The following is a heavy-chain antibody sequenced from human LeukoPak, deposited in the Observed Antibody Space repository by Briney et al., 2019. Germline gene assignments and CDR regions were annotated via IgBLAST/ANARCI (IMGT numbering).Heavy chain of an antibody. Sequence: PGRSLRLSGAVSGFIFDDYAMHWVRQAPGKGLEWVSGISWNSGSLAYADSVKGRFTISRDNAKNSLYLQMISLRTEDTAWYYCARGLGGDQGYFDLWGRGTLATVSS. CDR2: ISWNSGSL. CDR3: ARGLGGDQGYFDL. D-gene: IGHD3-10*01. V-gene: IGHV3-9*01. J-gene: IGHJ2*01. CDR1: GFIFDDYA.